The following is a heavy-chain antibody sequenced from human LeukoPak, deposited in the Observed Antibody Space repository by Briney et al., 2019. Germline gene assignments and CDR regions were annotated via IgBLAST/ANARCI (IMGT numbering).Heavy chain of an antibody. CDR3: ARDILATSIAAPYY. D-gene: IGHD6-13*01. CDR1: GGSISSSSYY. J-gene: IGHJ4*01. CDR2: IYYSGST. Sequence: SETLSLTCTVSGGSISSSSYYWGWIRQPPGKGLEWIGSIYYSGSTYYNPSLKSRVTMSVDTSKNQFSLRISSVNAADTAVYYCARDILATSIAAPYYWGRGTLVTVSS. V-gene: IGHV4-39*07.